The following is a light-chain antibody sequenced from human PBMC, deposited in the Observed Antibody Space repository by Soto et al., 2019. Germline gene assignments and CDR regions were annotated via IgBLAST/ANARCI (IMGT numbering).Light chain of an antibody. CDR3: QSYDSSLSGAVV. CDR2: GNS. J-gene: IGLJ2*01. Sequence: QSVLTQPPSVSGAPGQRVTISCTGSSSNIGAGYDVHWYQQLPGTAPKLLIYGNSNRPSGVPDRFSGSKSGTSASLAITGVRAEDEADYYCQSYDSSLSGAVVFGGGTKLTVL. CDR1: SSNIGAGYD. V-gene: IGLV1-40*01.